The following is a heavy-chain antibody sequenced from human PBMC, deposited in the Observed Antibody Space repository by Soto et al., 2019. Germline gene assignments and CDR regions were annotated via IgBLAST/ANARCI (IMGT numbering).Heavy chain of an antibody. CDR3: ERGRKKWLTHHAFDI. J-gene: IGHJ3*02. D-gene: IGHD6-19*01. Sequence: ASVKVSCKASGYTFTSYGISWVRQAPGQGLEWMGWISAYNGNTNYAQKLQGRVTMTTDTSTSKAYMELRSLRSDDTAVYYCERGRKKWLTHHAFDIWGQGTMVTVSS. CDR1: GYTFTSYG. V-gene: IGHV1-18*01. CDR2: ISAYNGNT.